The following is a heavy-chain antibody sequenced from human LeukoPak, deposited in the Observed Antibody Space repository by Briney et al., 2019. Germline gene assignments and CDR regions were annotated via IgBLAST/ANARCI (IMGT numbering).Heavy chain of an antibody. CDR2: IYYSGST. Sequence: ASQTLSLTCTVSGGSISSGGYYWSWIRQHPGKGLEWIGYIYYSGSTYYNPSLKSRVTISVDTSKNQFSLKLSSVTAADTAVYYCARTDSSGYSLSRDAFDIWGQGTMVTVSS. CDR3: ARTDSSGYSLSRDAFDI. V-gene: IGHV4-31*03. D-gene: IGHD3-22*01. J-gene: IGHJ3*02. CDR1: GGSISSGGYY.